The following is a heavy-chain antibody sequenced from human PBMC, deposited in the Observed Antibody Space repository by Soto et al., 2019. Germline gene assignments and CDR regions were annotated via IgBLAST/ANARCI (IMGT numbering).Heavy chain of an antibody. J-gene: IGHJ3*02. D-gene: IGHD1-26*01. CDR2: INPNSGGT. V-gene: IGHV1-2*04. Sequence: ASVKVSCKASGYTFTGYYMHWVRQAPGQGLEWMGWINPNSGGTNYAQKFQGWVTMTRDTSISTAYMELSRLRSDDTAVYYCARDGWELYPHAFDIWGQGTMVTVSS. CDR3: ARDGWELYPHAFDI. CDR1: GYTFTGYY.